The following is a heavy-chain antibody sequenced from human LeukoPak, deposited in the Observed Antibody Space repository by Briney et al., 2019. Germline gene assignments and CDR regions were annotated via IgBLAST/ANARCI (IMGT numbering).Heavy chain of an antibody. CDR3: ARDSYDSSGYYGY. J-gene: IGHJ4*02. Sequence: PSETLSLTCTVSGGSISRGDYYWSWIRQPPGKGLEWIGYIYYSGSTYYNPSLKGRVTISVDTSKNQFSLKLSSVTAADTAVYYCARDSYDSSGYYGYWGQGTLVTVSS. D-gene: IGHD3-22*01. V-gene: IGHV4-30-4*08. CDR2: IYYSGST. CDR1: GGSISRGDYY.